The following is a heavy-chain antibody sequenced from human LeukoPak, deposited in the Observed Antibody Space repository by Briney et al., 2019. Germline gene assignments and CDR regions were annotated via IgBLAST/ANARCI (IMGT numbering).Heavy chain of an antibody. CDR2: INSDGSST. D-gene: IGHD3-9*01. V-gene: IGHV3-74*01. CDR3: ARGNYDILTGYGTAGMDV. CDR1: GFTFSSYW. Sequence: PGGSLRLSCAASGFTFSSYWMHWVRRAPGKGLVWVSRINSDGSSTSYADSVKGRFTISRDNAKNTLYLQMNSLRAEDTAVYYCARGNYDILTGYGTAGMDVWGKGTTVTVSS. J-gene: IGHJ6*04.